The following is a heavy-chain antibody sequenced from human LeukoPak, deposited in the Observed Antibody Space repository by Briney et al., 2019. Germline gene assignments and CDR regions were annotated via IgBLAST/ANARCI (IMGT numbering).Heavy chain of an antibody. CDR3: ARDRMTYYYDSSGPSRDY. D-gene: IGHD3-22*01. Sequence: ASVKVSCKASGYTFTSYGISWVRQAPGQGLEWMGWISAYNGNTNYAQKLQGRVTMTTDTSTSTAYMELRSLRSDDTAVYYCARDRMTYYYDSSGPSRDYWGQGTLVTVSS. CDR2: ISAYNGNT. CDR1: GYTFTSYG. V-gene: IGHV1-18*01. J-gene: IGHJ4*02.